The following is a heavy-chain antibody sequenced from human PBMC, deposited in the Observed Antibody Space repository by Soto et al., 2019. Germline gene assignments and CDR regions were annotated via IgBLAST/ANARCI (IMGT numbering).Heavy chain of an antibody. J-gene: IGHJ4*02. V-gene: IGHV3-9*01. Sequence: HPGGSLRLSCAASGFTFDDYAMHWVRQAPGKGLEWVSGISWNSGSIGYADSVKGRFTISRDNAKNSLYLQMNSLRAEDTALYYCAKDSYGSGSFDFDYWGQGTLVTVSS. CDR3: AKDSYGSGSFDFDY. D-gene: IGHD3-10*01. CDR1: GFTFDDYA. CDR2: ISWNSGSI.